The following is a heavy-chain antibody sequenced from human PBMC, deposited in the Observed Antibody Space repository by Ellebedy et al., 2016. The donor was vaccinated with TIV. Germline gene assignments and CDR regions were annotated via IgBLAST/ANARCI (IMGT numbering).Heavy chain of an antibody. D-gene: IGHD3-10*01. CDR1: GGSFSGYY. J-gene: IGHJ4*02. V-gene: IGHV4-34*01. CDR3: ARAHYYGSGSSDY. Sequence: GSLRLXCAVYGGSFSGYYWSWIRQPPGKGLEWIGEINHSGSTNYNPSLKSRVTISVDTSKNQFSLKLSSVTAADTAVYYCARAHYYGSGSSDYWGQGTLVTVSS. CDR2: INHSGST.